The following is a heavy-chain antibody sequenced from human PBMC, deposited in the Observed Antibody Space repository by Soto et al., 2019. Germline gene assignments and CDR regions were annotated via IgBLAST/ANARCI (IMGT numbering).Heavy chain of an antibody. CDR3: AGSILN. Sequence: QVQLQGSGPGLVKPSQTLSLTCTVSGGSISSGGYYWNWIRQHPGKGLEWIGYIYYSGSTYYNPSVESRVTISVDASKNQFSLKLSSVTAADAAVYYCAGSILNWGQGTLVTVSS. V-gene: IGHV4-31*03. CDR1: GGSISSGGYY. D-gene: IGHD2-8*02. CDR2: IYYSGST. J-gene: IGHJ4*02.